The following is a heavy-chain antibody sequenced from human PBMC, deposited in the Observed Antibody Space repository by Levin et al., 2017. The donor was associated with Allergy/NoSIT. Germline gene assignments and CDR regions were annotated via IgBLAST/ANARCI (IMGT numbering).Heavy chain of an antibody. D-gene: IGHD6-13*01. V-gene: IGHV5-10-1*01. Sequence: GESLKISCKGSGYSFTSFYISWVRQMPGKGLEWMGRIDPSDSYTNYSPSFQGHVTISADKSLSTAYLQWSSLKASDTAMYYCAREVASSRYDYWGQGTLVTVSS. CDR2: IDPSDSYT. J-gene: IGHJ4*02. CDR3: AREVASSRYDY. CDR1: GYSFTSFY.